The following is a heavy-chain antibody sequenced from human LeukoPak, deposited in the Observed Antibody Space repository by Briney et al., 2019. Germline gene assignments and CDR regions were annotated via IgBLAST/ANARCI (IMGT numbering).Heavy chain of an antibody. CDR2: VSRSGTSI. Sequence: GGSLRLPWAVSGFILNSYCAKWVRQASGKGLEWVSIVSRSGTSIYYADSVKGRFTIFRDNARNSLYLQMNSLRVEDTAVYYCVRDLYYSFDYWGQGIVVTVSS. V-gene: IGHV3-48*01. CDR3: VRDLYYSFDY. J-gene: IGHJ4*02. CDR1: GFILNSYC. D-gene: IGHD1-26*01.